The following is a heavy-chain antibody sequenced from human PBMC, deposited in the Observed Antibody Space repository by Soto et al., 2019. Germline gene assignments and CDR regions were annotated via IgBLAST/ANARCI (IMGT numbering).Heavy chain of an antibody. CDR1: GGSISSYY. Sequence: SETLSLTCTVSGGSISSYYWSWIRQPPGKGLEWIGYIYYSGSTNYNPSLKSRVTISVDTSKNQFSLQLSSVTAADTAVYYGARSKDGGWYFDLWGRGTLVTVSS. D-gene: IGHD3-10*01. CDR3: ARSKDGGWYFDL. V-gene: IGHV4-59*01. CDR2: IYYSGST. J-gene: IGHJ2*01.